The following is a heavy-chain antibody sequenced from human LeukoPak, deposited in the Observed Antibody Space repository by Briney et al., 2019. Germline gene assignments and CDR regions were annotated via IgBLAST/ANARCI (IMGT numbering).Heavy chain of an antibody. Sequence: PGGALRLSCAASGFTFSSYGMHWVRQAPGKGLEWVAVISYDGSNKYYADSVKGRFTISRDNSKNTLYLQMNSLRAEDTAVYYCAKDLRPRSYLYEYFQHWGQGTLVTVSS. V-gene: IGHV3-30*18. CDR2: ISYDGSNK. D-gene: IGHD1-26*01. CDR1: GFTFSSYG. J-gene: IGHJ1*01. CDR3: AKDLRPRSYLYEYFQH.